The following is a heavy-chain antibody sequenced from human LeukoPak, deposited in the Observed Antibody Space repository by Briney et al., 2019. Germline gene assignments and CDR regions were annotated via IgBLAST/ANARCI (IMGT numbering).Heavy chain of an antibody. Sequence: GGSLRLSCAASGFIFRNYGMNWVRQPPGKGLEWVSGVSPNGETAYYADSVKGRFTISRDNSKNTLYLQMNSLRAEDTAVYYCAKVEGYSYSPHFDYWGQGTLVTVSS. J-gene: IGHJ4*02. V-gene: IGHV3-23*01. CDR1: GFIFRNYG. CDR2: VSPNGETA. D-gene: IGHD5-18*01. CDR3: AKVEGYSYSPHFDY.